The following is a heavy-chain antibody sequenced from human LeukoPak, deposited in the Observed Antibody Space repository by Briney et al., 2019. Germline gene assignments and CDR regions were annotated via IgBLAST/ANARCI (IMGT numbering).Heavy chain of an antibody. CDR3: AKDRPKYYDFWSGYFNYYYYGMDV. V-gene: IGHV3-30*18. Sequence: PGGSLRLSCAASGFTFSNSVMHWVRQAPGKGLEWVAVISYDGSNKYYADSVKGRFTISRDNSKNTLYLQMNSLRAEDTAVYYCAKDRPKYYDFWSGYFNYYYYGMDVWGQGTTVTVSS. CDR1: GFTFSNSV. D-gene: IGHD3-3*01. CDR2: ISYDGSNK. J-gene: IGHJ6*02.